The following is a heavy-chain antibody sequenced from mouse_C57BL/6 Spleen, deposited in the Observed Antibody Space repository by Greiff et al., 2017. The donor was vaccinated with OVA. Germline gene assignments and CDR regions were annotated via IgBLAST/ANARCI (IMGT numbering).Heavy chain of an antibody. Sequence: QVQLKQPGAELVMPGASVKLSCKASGYTFTSYWMHWVKQRPGQGLEWIGEIDPSDSYTNYNQKFKGKSTLTVDKSSSTAYMQLSSLTSEDSAVYYCARNYSNYDFDYWGQGTTLTVSS. CDR1: GYTFTSYW. D-gene: IGHD2-5*01. CDR2: IDPSDSYT. CDR3: ARNYSNYDFDY. J-gene: IGHJ2*01. V-gene: IGHV1-69*01.